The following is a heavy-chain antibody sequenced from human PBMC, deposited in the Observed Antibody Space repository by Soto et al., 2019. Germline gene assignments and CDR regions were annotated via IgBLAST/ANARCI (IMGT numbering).Heavy chain of an antibody. CDR1: GYVFTIYG. CDR3: ARDPGAARGFDP. Sequence: QVQLVQSGAEVKKPGASVKVSCKASGYVFTIYGISWVRQAPGQGLEWMGWTNTYNGGTNYAPTVQGRVTMTTDTSTSTADMELRSLRSDDTAVYYCARDPGAARGFDPWGQGTLVTVSS. CDR2: TNTYNGGT. V-gene: IGHV1-18*01. J-gene: IGHJ5*02. D-gene: IGHD3-10*01.